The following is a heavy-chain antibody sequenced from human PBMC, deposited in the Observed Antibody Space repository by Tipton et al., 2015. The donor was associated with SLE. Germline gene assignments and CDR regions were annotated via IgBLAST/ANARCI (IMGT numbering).Heavy chain of an antibody. CDR2: IYYSGST. CDR3: ARSPTRPGYFQH. CDR1: GDSISSSSYY. D-gene: IGHD3-10*01. Sequence: TLSLTCTVSGDSISSSSYYWAWIRQPPGKGLEWIGSIYYSGSTYYNPSLKSRVTISVDTSKNQFSLKLSSVTAADTAVYYCARSPTRPGYFQHWGQGTLVTVSS. J-gene: IGHJ1*01. V-gene: IGHV4-39*07.